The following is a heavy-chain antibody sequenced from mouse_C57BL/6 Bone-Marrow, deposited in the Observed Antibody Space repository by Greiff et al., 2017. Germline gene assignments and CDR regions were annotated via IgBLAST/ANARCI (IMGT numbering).Heavy chain of an antibody. CDR1: GFTFSSYA. J-gene: IGHJ1*03. Sequence: EVMLVESGGGLVKPGGSLKLSCAASGFTFSSYAMSWVRQTPEKRLEWVATISDGGSYTYYPDNVKGRFTISRDNAKNNLYLQRSHLKSEDTAMYYCARDGARYWYFDVWGTGTTVTVSS. CDR3: ARDGARYWYFDV. CDR2: ISDGGSYT. V-gene: IGHV5-4*01.